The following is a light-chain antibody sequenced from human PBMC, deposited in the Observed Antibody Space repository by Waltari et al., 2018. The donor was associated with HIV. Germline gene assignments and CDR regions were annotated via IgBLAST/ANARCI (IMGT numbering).Light chain of an antibody. V-gene: IGLV2-23*02. CDR3: CSYAGSSTRWV. J-gene: IGLJ3*02. CDR2: EVS. CDR1: SSDVGSYNL. Sequence: QSALTQPASVSGSPGQSITISCTGTSSDVGSYNLVSWYQQHPGKAPKLMIYEVSKRPSGVSNRFSGSQSGNTASLTISGLQAEDEADYYCCSYAGSSTRWVFGGGTKLTVL.